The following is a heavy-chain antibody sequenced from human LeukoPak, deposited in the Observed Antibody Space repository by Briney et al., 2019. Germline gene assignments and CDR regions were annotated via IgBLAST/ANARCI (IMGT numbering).Heavy chain of an antibody. J-gene: IGHJ4*01. CDR3: ARGSPFDY. Sequence: SETLSLTCTVSGGSISSSSYYWSWIRQPPGKGLEWIGYIYYSGSTNYNPSLKSRVTISVDTSKNQFSLKLTSVTAADTAMYYCARGSPFDYWGHGTLVTVSS. CDR1: GGSISSSSYY. CDR2: IYYSGST. D-gene: IGHD1-26*01. V-gene: IGHV4-61*01.